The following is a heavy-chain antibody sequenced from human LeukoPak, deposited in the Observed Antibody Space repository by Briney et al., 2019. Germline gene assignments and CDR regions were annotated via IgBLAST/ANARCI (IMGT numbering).Heavy chain of an antibody. V-gene: IGHV3-30*03. CDR2: ISYDGSNK. D-gene: IGHD6-13*01. CDR3: ARQIAAAGEAFDY. J-gene: IGHJ4*02. Sequence: GGSLRLSCAASGFTFSSYGMHWVRQAPGKGLEWVAVISYDGSNKYYADSVKGRFTISRDNSKNTLYLQMNSLRAEDTAVYYCARQIAAAGEAFDYWGQGTLVTVSS. CDR1: GFTFSSYG.